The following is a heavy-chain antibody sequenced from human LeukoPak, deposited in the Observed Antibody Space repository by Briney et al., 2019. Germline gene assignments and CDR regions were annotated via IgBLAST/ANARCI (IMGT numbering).Heavy chain of an antibody. J-gene: IGHJ5*02. D-gene: IGHD2-2*01. CDR2: ISGSYGST. CDR1: GFTFSNYV. V-gene: IGHV3-23*01. Sequence: GGSLRLSCAASGFTFSNYVMSWGRQAPGKRLEWVSAISGSYGSTWYADSVKGRFTVSRDNSKNTLYLQMNSLRAEDTAVYYCAKLLSGYCSRTSCLNWFDPWGQGTLVTVSS. CDR3: AKLLSGYCSRTSCLNWFDP.